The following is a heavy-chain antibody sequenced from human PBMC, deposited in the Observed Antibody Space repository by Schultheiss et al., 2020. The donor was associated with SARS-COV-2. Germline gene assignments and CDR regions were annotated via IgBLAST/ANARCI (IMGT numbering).Heavy chain of an antibody. J-gene: IGHJ4*02. Sequence: ASVKVSCKASGYTFTSYDINWVRQATGQGLEWMGWMNPNSGNTGYAQKFQGRVTMTRNTSISTAYMELSRLRSDDTAVYYCASIAARPYYFDYWGQGTLVTVSS. CDR1: GYTFTSYD. CDR2: MNPNSGNT. V-gene: IGHV1-8*01. CDR3: ASIAARPYYFDY. D-gene: IGHD6-6*01.